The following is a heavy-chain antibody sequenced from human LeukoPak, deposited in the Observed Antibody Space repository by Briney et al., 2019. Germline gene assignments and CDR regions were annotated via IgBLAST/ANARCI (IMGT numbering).Heavy chain of an antibody. J-gene: IGHJ3*02. D-gene: IGHD2-15*01. CDR1: GFTFSGYP. CDR3: AKDKEWMVGAASDAFDI. CDR2: ISYDGSNK. V-gene: IGHV3-30-3*02. Sequence: GGSLRLSCAASGFTFSGYPIHWVRQAPGKGLEWVAVISYDGSNKYYADSVKGRFTISRDNSKNTLYLQMNSLRAEDTAVYYCAKDKEWMVGAASDAFDIWGQGTMVTVSS.